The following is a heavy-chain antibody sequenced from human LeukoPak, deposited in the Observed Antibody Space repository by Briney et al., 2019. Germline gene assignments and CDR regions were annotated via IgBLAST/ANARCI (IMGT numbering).Heavy chain of an antibody. CDR3: ATYPPHYCSGGSCIDY. J-gene: IGHJ4*02. CDR2: ISSSSSTI. Sequence: PGGSLRLSCAASGFTFSSYSMNWVRQAPGKGLEWVSYISSSSSTIYYADSVKGRFTISRDNAKNSLYLQMNSLRAEDTAVYYCATYPPHYCSGGSCIDYWGQGTLVTVSS. V-gene: IGHV3-48*01. CDR1: GFTFSSYS. D-gene: IGHD2-15*01.